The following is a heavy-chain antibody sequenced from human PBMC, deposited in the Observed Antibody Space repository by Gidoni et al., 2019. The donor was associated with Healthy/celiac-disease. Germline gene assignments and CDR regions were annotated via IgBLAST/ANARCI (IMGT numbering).Heavy chain of an antibody. CDR2: IWYDGSNK. CDR1: GFTFSSYG. V-gene: IGHV3-33*01. D-gene: IGHD4-4*01. J-gene: IGHJ4*02. Sequence: QVQLVESGGGVVQPGRSLRLSCAASGFTFSSYGMHWVRQAPGKGLGWVAVIWYDGSNKYYADSVKGRFTISRDNSKNTLYLQMNSLRAEDTAVYYCARDSATVTTGIFDYWGQGTLVTVSS. CDR3: ARDSATVTTGIFDY.